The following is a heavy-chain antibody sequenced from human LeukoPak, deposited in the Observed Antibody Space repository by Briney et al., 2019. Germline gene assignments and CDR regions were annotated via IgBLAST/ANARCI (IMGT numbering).Heavy chain of an antibody. V-gene: IGHV3-11*01. Sequence: GGSLRLSCAASGFTFSDYYMSWIRQAPGKGLEWVSYISSSGSTIYYADSVKGRFTISRDNAKNSLYLQMNSLRAEDTAVYYCARDPYADSSGYYCYYGMDVWGQGTTVTVSS. D-gene: IGHD3-22*01. CDR2: ISSSGSTI. CDR3: ARDPYADSSGYYCYYGMDV. J-gene: IGHJ6*02. CDR1: GFTFSDYY.